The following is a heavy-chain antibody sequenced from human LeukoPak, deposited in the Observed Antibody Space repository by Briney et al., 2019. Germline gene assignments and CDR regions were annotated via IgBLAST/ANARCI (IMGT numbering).Heavy chain of an antibody. CDR3: ARVSGQLRGYYYYYMDV. J-gene: IGHJ6*03. V-gene: IGHV1-69*05. D-gene: IGHD3-10*01. Sequence: GSSVKVSCKASGGTFSSYAISWVRQAPGQGLEWMGGIIPIFGTANYAQKFQGRVTITTDESTSAAYMELSSLRSEDTAVYYCARVSGQLRGYYYYYMDVWGKGTTVTVSS. CDR1: GGTFSSYA. CDR2: IIPIFGTA.